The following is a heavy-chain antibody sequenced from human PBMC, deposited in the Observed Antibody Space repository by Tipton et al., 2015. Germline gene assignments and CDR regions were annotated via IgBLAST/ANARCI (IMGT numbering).Heavy chain of an antibody. V-gene: IGHV3-23*01. CDR2: ITGNSGTT. CDR3: AKGWGNWNADY. CDR1: GFTFSSYA. J-gene: IGHJ4*02. Sequence: SLRLSCAASGFTFSSYAMSWVRQAPGKGLEWVSTITGNSGTTYYAGSVKGRFTVSRDNSKNAPYLQMNSLRVDDTAVYYCAKGWGNWNADYWGQGTLVTVSS. D-gene: IGHD1-1*01.